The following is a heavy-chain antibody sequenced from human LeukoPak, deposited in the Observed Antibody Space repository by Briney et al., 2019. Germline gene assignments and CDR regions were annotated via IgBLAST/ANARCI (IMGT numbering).Heavy chain of an antibody. V-gene: IGHV3-15*01. CDR3: TTDDYYGSGSPIDY. D-gene: IGHD3-10*01. Sequence: GGSLRPSCAASGFTFGNAWMSWVRQAPGEGVGRGGRIKSKTDGGTTDYAAPVKGRFTTSRDDSKNTLYLQMNSLKTEDTAVYYCTTDDYYGSGSPIDYWGQGTLVTVSS. J-gene: IGHJ4*02. CDR1: GFTFGNAW. CDR2: IKSKTDGGTT.